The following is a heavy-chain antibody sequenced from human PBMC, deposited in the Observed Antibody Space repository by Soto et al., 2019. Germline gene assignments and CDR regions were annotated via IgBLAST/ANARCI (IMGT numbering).Heavy chain of an antibody. CDR3: AKGVRGSGWYDAFDI. Sequence: PGGSLRLSCAASGFTFSSYVMSWVRQAPGKGLEWVSGISGSGDSTYYADSEKGRFTISRDNSKNTLYLQMNSLRAEDTAVYYCAKGVRGSGWYDAFDIWGRGTMVTVSS. V-gene: IGHV3-23*01. D-gene: IGHD6-19*01. CDR1: GFTFSSYV. CDR2: ISGSGDST. J-gene: IGHJ3*02.